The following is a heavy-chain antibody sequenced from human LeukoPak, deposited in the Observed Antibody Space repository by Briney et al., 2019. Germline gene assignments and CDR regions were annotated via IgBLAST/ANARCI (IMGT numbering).Heavy chain of an antibody. CDR3: AKDEPNSSSWYDYYGMDV. CDR2: ISGSGGST. Sequence: GGSLRLSCAASGFTFSSYAMSWVRQAPGKGLEWVSAISGSGGSTYYADSVKGRFTISRDNSKNTLYLQMNSLRAEDPAVYYCAKDEPNSSSWYDYYGMDVWGQGTTVTVSS. J-gene: IGHJ6*02. V-gene: IGHV3-23*01. D-gene: IGHD6-13*01. CDR1: GFTFSSYA.